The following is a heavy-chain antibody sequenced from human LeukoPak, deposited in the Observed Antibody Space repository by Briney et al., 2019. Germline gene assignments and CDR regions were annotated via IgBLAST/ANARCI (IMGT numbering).Heavy chain of an antibody. J-gene: IGHJ4*02. CDR2: ISYDGSNK. Sequence: PGGSLRLSCAASGFTFSSYGMHWVRQAPGKGLEWVAVISYDGSNKYYADSVKGRFTISRDNSKNTLHLQMNSLRAEDTAVYYCAKGPRSTSRSTFDYWGQGTLVTVSS. V-gene: IGHV3-30*18. CDR1: GFTFSSYG. D-gene: IGHD2-2*01. CDR3: AKGPRSTSRSTFDY.